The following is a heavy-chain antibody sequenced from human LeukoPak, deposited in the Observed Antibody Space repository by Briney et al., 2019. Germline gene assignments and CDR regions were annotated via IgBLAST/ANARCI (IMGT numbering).Heavy chain of an antibody. Sequence: PSETLSLTCYVSGYFMECAFYWGSFRQPPGKGLQWIGNIYHTGNTYYNPSLSGRVIISVDTSRNQFSLKLMSVTAEVTALYSFASSSSTTKYGWFGPWGQGTMVSVSS. J-gene: IGHJ5*02. D-gene: IGHD2/OR15-2a*01. CDR2: IYHTGNT. CDR3: ASSSSTTKYGWFGP. V-gene: IGHV4-38-2*01. CDR1: GYFMECAFY.